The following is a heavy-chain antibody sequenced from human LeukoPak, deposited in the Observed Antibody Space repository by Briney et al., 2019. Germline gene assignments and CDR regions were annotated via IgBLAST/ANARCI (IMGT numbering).Heavy chain of an antibody. CDR2: ISYDGSNK. D-gene: IGHD5-24*01. J-gene: IGHJ4*02. CDR3: AKDRDGYVDY. V-gene: IGHV3-30*04. Sequence: GGSLRLSCAASGFTFSSYAMHWVRQAPGKGLEWVAVISYDGSNKYYADSVKGRFTISRDNSKNTLYLQMNSLRTEDTAVYYCAKDRDGYVDYWGQGTLVTVSS. CDR1: GFTFSSYA.